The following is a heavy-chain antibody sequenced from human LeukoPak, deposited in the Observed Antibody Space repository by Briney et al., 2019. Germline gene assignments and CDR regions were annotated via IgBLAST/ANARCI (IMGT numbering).Heavy chain of an antibody. Sequence: SVKVSCKASGGTFSSYAISWVRQAPGQGLEWMGGIIPIFGTANYAQKFQGRVTITTDESTSTAYMELSSLRSEDTAVYYCARGSRDYYGSGSYYIDYWGQGTLITVSS. CDR2: IIPIFGTA. CDR3: ARGSRDYYGSGSYYIDY. CDR1: GGTFSSYA. V-gene: IGHV1-69*05. J-gene: IGHJ4*02. D-gene: IGHD3-10*01.